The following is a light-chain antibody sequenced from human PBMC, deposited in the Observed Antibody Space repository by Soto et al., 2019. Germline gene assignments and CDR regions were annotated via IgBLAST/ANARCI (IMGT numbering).Light chain of an antibody. Sequence: DIQLTQSPSFLSASIGDRVTITCRASQGISSYLAWYQQTPGRAPKLLIYASSTLQSSVPSRFSGSGSGTEFTLTISSLQPDDFATYYCQQVNTFPVTFGQGTRLDI. CDR3: QQVNTFPVT. CDR1: QGISSY. J-gene: IGKJ5*01. V-gene: IGKV1-9*01. CDR2: ASS.